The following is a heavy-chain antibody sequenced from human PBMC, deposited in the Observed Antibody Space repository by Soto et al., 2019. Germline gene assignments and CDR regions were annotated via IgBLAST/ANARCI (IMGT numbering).Heavy chain of an antibody. V-gene: IGHV4-59*01. CDR3: GRGGSSKSFDYYYGMDV. D-gene: IGHD1-26*01. Sequence: SETLSLTCTVSGGSISSYYWSCIRQPPGKGLEWIGYIYYSGSTNYNPSLKSRVTISVDTSKNQFSLKLSSVTAADTAVYYCGRGGSSKSFDYYYGMDVWGQGTTVTVSS. CDR1: GGSISSYY. J-gene: IGHJ6*02. CDR2: IYYSGST.